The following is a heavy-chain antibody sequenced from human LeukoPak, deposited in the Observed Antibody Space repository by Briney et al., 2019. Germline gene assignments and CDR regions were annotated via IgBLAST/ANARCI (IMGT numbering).Heavy chain of an antibody. CDR3: TRGPDSSGWYARFDP. Sequence: SETLSLTCTVSGGSISSYYWSWLRQPPGKGLEWLGYIYYSGSTNYNPSLKSRVTISVDTSKNQFSLKLSSVTAADTAVYYCTRGPDSSGWYARFDPWGHGTLGTVS. J-gene: IGHJ5*02. V-gene: IGHV4-59*01. D-gene: IGHD6-19*01. CDR1: GGSISSYY. CDR2: IYYSGST.